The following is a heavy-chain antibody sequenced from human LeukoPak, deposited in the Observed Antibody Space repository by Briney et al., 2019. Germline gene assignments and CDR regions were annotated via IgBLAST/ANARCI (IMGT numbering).Heavy chain of an antibody. Sequence: SETLSLTCTVSGGSISSSSYYWGWIRQPPGKGLERIGSIYYSGSTYYNPSLKSRVTISVDTSKNQFSLKLSSVTAADTAVYYCARGQKPCYYDSSGYSGMDVWGQGTTVTVSS. CDR2: IYYSGST. CDR3: ARGQKPCYYDSSGYSGMDV. CDR1: GGSISSSSYY. V-gene: IGHV4-39*01. D-gene: IGHD3-22*01. J-gene: IGHJ6*02.